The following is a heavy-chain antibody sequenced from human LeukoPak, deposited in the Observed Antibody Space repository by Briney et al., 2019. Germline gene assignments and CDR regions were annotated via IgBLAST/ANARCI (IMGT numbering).Heavy chain of an antibody. Sequence: PGRSLRLSCAASGFTFSSYGMHWVRQAPGKGLEWVAVIWYDGRNKYYADSVKGRFTISRDNSKNTLYLQMNSLRAEDTAVYYCARAEGRRYGMDVWGQGTTVTVSS. CDR1: GFTFSSYG. CDR2: IWYDGRNK. V-gene: IGHV3-33*01. CDR3: ARAEGRRYGMDV. J-gene: IGHJ6*02.